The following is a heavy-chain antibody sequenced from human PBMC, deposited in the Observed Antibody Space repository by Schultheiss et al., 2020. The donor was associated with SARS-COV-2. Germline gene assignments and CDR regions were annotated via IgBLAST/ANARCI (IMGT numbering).Heavy chain of an antibody. CDR3: VRDRGWGAYDY. CDR1: GFTFSSYA. J-gene: IGHJ4*02. CDR2: IKPDGGEL. V-gene: IGHV3-7*03. D-gene: IGHD6-19*01. Sequence: GGSLRLSCAASGFTFSSYAMHWVRQAPGKGLEWVANIKPDGGELDYVDCVKGRFTISRDNAGNSLYLQLNSLSAEDTAGYYCVRDRGWGAYDYWGQGTLVTVSS.